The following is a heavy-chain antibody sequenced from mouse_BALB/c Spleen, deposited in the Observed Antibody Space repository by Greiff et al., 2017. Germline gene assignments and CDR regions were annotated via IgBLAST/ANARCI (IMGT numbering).Heavy chain of an antibody. CDR2: INPSNGGT. CDR3: TRDRYDGFDY. V-gene: IGHV1-87*01. J-gene: IGHJ2*01. CDR1: GYTFTSYW. Sequence: QVQLQQSGAELARPGASVKLSCKASGYTFTSYWMQWVKQRPGQGLEWIGGINPSNGGTNFNEKFKSKATLTVDKSSSTAYMQLSSLTSEDSAVYYCTRDRYDGFDYWGQGTTLTVSS. D-gene: IGHD2-14*01.